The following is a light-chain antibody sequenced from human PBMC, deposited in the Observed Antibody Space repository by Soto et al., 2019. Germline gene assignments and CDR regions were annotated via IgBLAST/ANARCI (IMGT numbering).Light chain of an antibody. CDR1: QTVLYSSNNKNY. V-gene: IGKV4-1*01. CDR3: QQYYTTPRT. J-gene: IGKJ1*01. Sequence: DIVMTQSPDSLTVSLGERATINCKSSQTVLYSSNNKNYLAWYQHKPGQPPTLLIYWASTREFGVPDRFSGSGTATDFTLTSSSLQAEDFAGYYCQQYYTTPRTFGQGTKVEIK. CDR2: WAS.